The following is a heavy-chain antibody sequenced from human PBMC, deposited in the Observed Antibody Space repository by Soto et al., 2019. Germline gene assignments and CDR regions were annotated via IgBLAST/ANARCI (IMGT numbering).Heavy chain of an antibody. CDR2: IDAGNGNT. V-gene: IGHV1-3*01. J-gene: IGHJ5*02. CDR3: ARDDSSSWQNWFDP. D-gene: IGHD6-13*01. Sequence: ASVKVSCKASGYTFTRNAIHWVRQAPGQRLEWIGKIDAGNGNTKYSQKFQGWVTMTRDTSISTAYMELSRLRSDDTAVYYCARDDSSSWQNWFDPWGQGTLVTVSS. CDR1: GYTFTRNA.